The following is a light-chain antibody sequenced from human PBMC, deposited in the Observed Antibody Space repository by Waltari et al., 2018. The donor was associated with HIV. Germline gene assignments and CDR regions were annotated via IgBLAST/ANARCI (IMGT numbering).Light chain of an antibody. J-gene: IGLJ3*02. CDR2: SNN. CDR3: SAWDDTLNGSV. Sequence: QSVLTQPPSASGTPGQRVTISCSGSNCNIGTNTVNCYQQLPGTAPKLLIYSNNQRPSGVPDRFSGSKSGTSASLAISGLQSEDEADYYCSAWDDTLNGSVFGGGTKLTVL. CDR1: NCNIGTNT. V-gene: IGLV1-44*01.